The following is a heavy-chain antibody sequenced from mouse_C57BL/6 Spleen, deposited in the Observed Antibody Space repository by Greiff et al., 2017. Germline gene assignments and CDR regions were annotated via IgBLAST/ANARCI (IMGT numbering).Heavy chain of an antibody. D-gene: IGHD1-1*01. CDR2: INPGSGGT. V-gene: IGHV1-54*01. J-gene: IGHJ2*01. Sequence: QVQLKESGAELVRPGTSVKVSCKASGYAFTNYLIEWVKQRPGQGLEWIGVINPGSGGTNYNEKFKGKATLTADKSSSTAYMQLSSLTSEDSAVYFCARYYYGSSRYYFDYWGQGTTLTVSS. CDR1: GYAFTNYL. CDR3: ARYYYGSSRYYFDY.